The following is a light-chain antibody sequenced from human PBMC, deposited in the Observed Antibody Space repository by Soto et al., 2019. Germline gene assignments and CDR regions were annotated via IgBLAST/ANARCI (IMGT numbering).Light chain of an antibody. CDR3: CSYAGSDTYV. CDR1: SSNVGNYNL. V-gene: IGLV2-23*02. Sequence: QSALTQPASVSGSPGQSITISCTGTSSNVGNYNLVSWYQQHPGKAPKLMIYEVYKTPSGVSNRFSGSKSGISASLTISVLQAEDEADYYCCSYAGSDTYVFGTGTKLTVL. CDR2: EVY. J-gene: IGLJ1*01.